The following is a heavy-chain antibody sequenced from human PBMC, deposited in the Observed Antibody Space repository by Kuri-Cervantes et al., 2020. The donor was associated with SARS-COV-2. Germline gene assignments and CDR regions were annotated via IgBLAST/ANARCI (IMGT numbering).Heavy chain of an antibody. V-gene: IGHV3-23*01. D-gene: IGHD1-26*01. CDR3: TTDEWELLGIAY. CDR1: GFTFSSYA. J-gene: IGHJ4*02. Sequence: GGSLRLSCAASGFTFSSYAMSWVRQAPGKGLEWVSAISGSGGSTYYADSVEGRFTISRDNSKNTLYLQTNSLRAEDTAVYYCTTDEWELLGIAYWGQGTLVTVSS. CDR2: ISGSGGST.